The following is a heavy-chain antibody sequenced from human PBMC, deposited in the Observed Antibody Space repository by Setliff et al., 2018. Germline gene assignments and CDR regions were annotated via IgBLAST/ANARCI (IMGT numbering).Heavy chain of an antibody. Sequence: ASVKVSCKASGNTFTGYYIHWLRQAPGQGLEWMGCINPYSGESNYAPKFQDRLTVTADTSTKTTYMELRSLTSDDTAVYFCARSRAPRVVLAADFDFWGQGTLVTVSS. CDR3: ARSRAPRVVLAADFDF. V-gene: IGHV1-2*02. D-gene: IGHD3-16*01. CDR1: GNTFTGYY. J-gene: IGHJ4*02. CDR2: INPYSGES.